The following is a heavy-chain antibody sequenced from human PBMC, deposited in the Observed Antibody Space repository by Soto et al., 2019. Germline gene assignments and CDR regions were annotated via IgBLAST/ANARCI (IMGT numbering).Heavy chain of an antibody. Sequence: QVQLQESGPGLVKPSQTLSLTCTVSGGSISSGGYYWSWIRQHPGKGLEWIGYIYYSGSTYYNPSLKSRVTISVDTSKNQFSLKLSSVTAADTAVYYCARGKGTYYEVDSYFDYWGQGTLVTVSS. CDR2: IYYSGST. CDR3: ARGKGTYYEVDSYFDY. CDR1: GGSISSGGYY. D-gene: IGHD1-26*01. J-gene: IGHJ4*02. V-gene: IGHV4-31*03.